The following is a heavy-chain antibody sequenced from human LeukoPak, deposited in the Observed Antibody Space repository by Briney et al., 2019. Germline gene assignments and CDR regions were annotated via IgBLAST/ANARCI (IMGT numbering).Heavy chain of an antibody. Sequence: PSETLSLTCTVSGVSISSSSYYWGWIRQPPGKGLEWIGSIYYSGSTYYNPSLKSRVTISVDTSKNQFSLKLSSVTAADTAVYYCARLDSYGYAFDYWGQGTLVTVSS. CDR3: ARLDSYGYAFDY. J-gene: IGHJ4*02. D-gene: IGHD5-18*01. V-gene: IGHV4-39*01. CDR1: GVSISSSSYY. CDR2: IYYSGST.